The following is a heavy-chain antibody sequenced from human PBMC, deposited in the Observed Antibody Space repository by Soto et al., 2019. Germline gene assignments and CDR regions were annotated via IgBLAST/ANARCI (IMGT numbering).Heavy chain of an antibody. CDR1: GFTFSDYY. D-gene: IGHD5-18*01. Sequence: QVQLVGSGGGWVKPGGSLRLSCAASGFTFSDYYMTWIRQAPGKGLEWVSYIDGSGSYIKYADSVKGRFTVSRDNAENSLYLQMNSLRAEDTAVYYCARDLQLWSYWGQGALVTVSS. CDR2: IDGSGSYI. V-gene: IGHV3-11*06. J-gene: IGHJ4*02. CDR3: ARDLQLWSY.